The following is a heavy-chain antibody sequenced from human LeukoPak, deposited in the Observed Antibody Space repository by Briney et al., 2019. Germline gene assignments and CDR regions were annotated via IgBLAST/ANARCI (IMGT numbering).Heavy chain of an antibody. J-gene: IGHJ4*02. V-gene: IGHV3-64*01. CDR1: GFTFSGYA. CDR2: ISTTGGRT. D-gene: IGHD6-13*01. Sequence: PGGSLRLSCAASGFTFSGYAMHWVRQAPGKGLEYVSAISTTGGRTYYVNSVRGRFTISRDNSKNTLYLQMNSLRAEDTAVYYCARDPGTLATYFDYWGPGTLVTVSS. CDR3: ARDPGTLATYFDY.